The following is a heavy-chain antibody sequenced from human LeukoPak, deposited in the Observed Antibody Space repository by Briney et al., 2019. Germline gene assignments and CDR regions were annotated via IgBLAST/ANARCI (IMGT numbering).Heavy chain of an antibody. Sequence: ASVKVSCKASGYTFTSYYMHWVRQAPGQGLEWMGIINPSGGSTSYAQKFQGRVTMTRDMSTSTVYMELSSPRSEDTAVYYCARGLDYYDSSGYRDYWGQGTLVTVSS. CDR2: INPSGGST. CDR1: GYTFTSYY. V-gene: IGHV1-46*01. CDR3: ARGLDYYDSSGYRDY. D-gene: IGHD3-22*01. J-gene: IGHJ4*02.